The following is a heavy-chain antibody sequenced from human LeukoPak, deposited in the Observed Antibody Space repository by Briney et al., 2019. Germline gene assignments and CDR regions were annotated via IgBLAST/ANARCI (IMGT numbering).Heavy chain of an antibody. V-gene: IGHV1-69*13. CDR3: ARESAPYSNDYYFDY. Sequence: SVKVSCKASGGTFISYAISWVRQAPGQGLEWMGGIIPIFGTADYAQKFQGRVTITADESTSTAYMELSSLRSEDTAVYYCARESAPYSNDYYFDYWGQGTLVTVSS. J-gene: IGHJ4*02. CDR2: IIPIFGTA. D-gene: IGHD6-13*01. CDR1: GGTFISYA.